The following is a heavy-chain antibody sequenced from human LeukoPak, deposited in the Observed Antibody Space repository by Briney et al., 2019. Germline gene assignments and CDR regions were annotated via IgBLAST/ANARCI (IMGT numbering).Heavy chain of an antibody. CDR1: GGSISTYY. CDR3: ARQTLTASDSFDY. J-gene: IGHJ4*02. V-gene: IGHV4-59*08. D-gene: IGHD3-22*01. CDR2: VYYSGST. Sequence: SETLSPTCTVSGGSISTYYWTWIRQLPGKGLQWIGYVYYSGSTKYNPSLKSRVTISADTSKNQFSLKLTSVTAADTAVYYCARQTLTASDSFDYWGQGTLVTVSS.